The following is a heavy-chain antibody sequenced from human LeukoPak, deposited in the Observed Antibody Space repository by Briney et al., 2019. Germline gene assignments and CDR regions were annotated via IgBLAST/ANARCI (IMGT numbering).Heavy chain of an antibody. J-gene: IGHJ4*02. Sequence: KPSETLSLTCTVSGGSISTYYWSWIRQPAGKGLEWIGRIYTSGNTYYNPSLKSRVTMSVDTSKNQFSLKLSSVTAADTAVYYCARERYSYGSLYYFDYWGQGTLVTVSS. D-gene: IGHD5-18*01. V-gene: IGHV4-4*07. CDR3: ARERYSYGSLYYFDY. CDR1: GGSISTYY. CDR2: IYTSGNT.